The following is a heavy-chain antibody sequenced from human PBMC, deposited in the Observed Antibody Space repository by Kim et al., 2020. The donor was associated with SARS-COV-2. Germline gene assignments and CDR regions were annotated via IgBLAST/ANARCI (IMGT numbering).Heavy chain of an antibody. CDR2: GST. CDR3: AKDRPSNY. V-gene: IGHV3-23*01. Sequence: GSTNSADSVKGRSTIPRDNSKNTLHLQMSSLRVEDTAVYYCAKDRPSNYWGQGTLVTVSS. J-gene: IGHJ4*02.